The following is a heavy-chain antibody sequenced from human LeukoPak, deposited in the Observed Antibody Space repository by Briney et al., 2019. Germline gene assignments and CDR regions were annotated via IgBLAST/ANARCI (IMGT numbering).Heavy chain of an antibody. V-gene: IGHV4-59*05. CDR2: IYYSGRT. D-gene: IGHD3-22*01. Sequence: GSLRLSCAASGFTFSSYAMSWVRQAPGKGLEWIGSIYYSGRTYYNPSLKSRVTISVDTSKNQFSLKMSSVTAADTAVYYCANYYYDSSGHYDYWGQGTLVTVSS. CDR1: GFTFSSYA. J-gene: IGHJ4*02. CDR3: ANYYYDSSGHYDY.